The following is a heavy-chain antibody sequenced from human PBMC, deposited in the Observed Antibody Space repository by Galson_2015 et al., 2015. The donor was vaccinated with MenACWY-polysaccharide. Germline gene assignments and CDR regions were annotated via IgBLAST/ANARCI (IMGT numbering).Heavy chain of an antibody. J-gene: IGHJ4*02. Sequence: SLRLSCAASGFTFSSYTINWVRQAPGKGLEWVSSISSSSDHRYYADSLKGRFTISRDNAKNSVFLQMNSLRAEDTAVYYCATIHYSSYDYWGQGTLVTVSS. D-gene: IGHD2-21*01. CDR2: ISSSSDHR. V-gene: IGHV3-21*01. CDR3: ATIHYSSYDY. CDR1: GFTFSSYT.